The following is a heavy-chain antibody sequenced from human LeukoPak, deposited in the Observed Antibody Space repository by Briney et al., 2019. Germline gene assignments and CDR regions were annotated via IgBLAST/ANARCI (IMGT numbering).Heavy chain of an antibody. J-gene: IGHJ4*02. Sequence: GESLKISCKGSGYSFTSYWIGWVRQMPGKGLEWMGIIYPGDSDTRYSPSFQGQVTISADKSISTAYLQWSSLKASDTAIYYCARPGIAAAVANGFDYWGQGTLVTVSS. CDR3: ARPGIAAAVANGFDY. CDR1: GYSFTSYW. D-gene: IGHD6-13*01. CDR2: IYPGDSDT. V-gene: IGHV5-51*01.